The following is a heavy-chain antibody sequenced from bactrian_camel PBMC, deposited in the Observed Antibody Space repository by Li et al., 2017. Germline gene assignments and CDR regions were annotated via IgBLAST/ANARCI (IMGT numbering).Heavy chain of an antibody. J-gene: IGHJ4*01. Sequence: DVQLVESGGGSVQAGGSLILSCTVSGDTYGGTYGSSCLGWFRQAPGKKREGVATFYTGDGKPYYADSVEGRFTISQDKAKNTWYLQMDNLNPEDTAMYYCAARTGWVVCTLTTMSRRLDWNDWGQGTQVTVS. CDR3: AARTGWVVCTLTTMSRRLDWND. D-gene: IGHD4*01. V-gene: IGHV3S40*01. CDR2: FYTGDGKP. CDR1: GDTYGGTYG.